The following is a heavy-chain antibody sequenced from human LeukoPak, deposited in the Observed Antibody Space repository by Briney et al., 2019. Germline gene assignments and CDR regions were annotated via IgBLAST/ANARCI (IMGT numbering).Heavy chain of an antibody. Sequence: PSETLSLTCTVSGGSISSGGYYWSWIRQPAGKGLEYLGRIHSSGSTNYNPSLTSRVTISRDTSKNHYSLKLSSVTATDTAVYYCARVAAAGTSLYYYYYYMDVWGKGTTVTVSS. V-gene: IGHV4-61*02. D-gene: IGHD6-13*01. J-gene: IGHJ6*03. CDR1: GGSISSGGYY. CDR2: IHSSGST. CDR3: ARVAAAGTSLYYYYYYMDV.